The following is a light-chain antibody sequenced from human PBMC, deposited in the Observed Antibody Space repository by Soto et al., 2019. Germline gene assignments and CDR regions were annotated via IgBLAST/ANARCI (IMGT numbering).Light chain of an antibody. CDR1: SSDVGGYNY. Sequence: QSVLTQPASVAGSPGQSITHSCTGTSSDVGGYNYVSWYQQHPGKAPKLMIYDVRNRPSGVSNRFSGSKSVNTASLTISGLQAEDEADYYCSSYTTISTYVFGTGTKVTVL. V-gene: IGLV2-14*01. CDR2: DVR. CDR3: SSYTTISTYV. J-gene: IGLJ1*01.